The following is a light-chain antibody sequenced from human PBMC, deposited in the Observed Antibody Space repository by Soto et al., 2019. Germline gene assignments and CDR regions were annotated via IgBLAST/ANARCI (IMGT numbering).Light chain of an antibody. Sequence: DIQMTQSPSTLSASVGDRVTITCRASQSISSWLAWYQQKPGKAPKLLIYDASSLESGVPSRFSGSGSGTEFTLTISSLHTDDFVNYYNKHYKSSWTSGQGTRVEIK. CDR2: DAS. CDR3: KHYKSSWT. CDR1: QSISSW. V-gene: IGKV1-5*01. J-gene: IGKJ1*01.